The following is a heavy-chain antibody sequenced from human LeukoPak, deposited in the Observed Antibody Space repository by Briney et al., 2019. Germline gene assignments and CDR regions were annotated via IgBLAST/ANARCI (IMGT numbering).Heavy chain of an antibody. CDR2: IYYSGST. CDR1: GVSISSYY. V-gene: IGHV4-59*12. Sequence: SETLSLTCTVSGVSISSYYWSWIRQPPGKGLEWIGYIYYSGSTNYNPSLKSRVTISVDTSKNQFSLKLSSVTAADTAVYYCARAPPQIDAFDIWGQGTMVTVSS. CDR3: ARAPPQIDAFDI. J-gene: IGHJ3*02.